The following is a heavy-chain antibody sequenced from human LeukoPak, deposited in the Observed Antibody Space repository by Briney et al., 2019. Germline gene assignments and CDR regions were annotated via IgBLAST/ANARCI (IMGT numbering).Heavy chain of an antibody. V-gene: IGHV4-39*01. CDR1: GGSISSSSYY. CDR2: IYYSGST. D-gene: IGHD2-2*01. J-gene: IGHJ4*02. CDR3: ASETRKYIVVVLAAIGRFGY. Sequence: SETLSLTCTVSGGSISSSSYYWGWISQPPGKGLEWIGSIYYSGSTYYNPSLKSRVTISVDTSNNQFSLKLSSVTAADTAVYYCASETRKYIVVVLAAIGRFGYWGQGTLVTVSS.